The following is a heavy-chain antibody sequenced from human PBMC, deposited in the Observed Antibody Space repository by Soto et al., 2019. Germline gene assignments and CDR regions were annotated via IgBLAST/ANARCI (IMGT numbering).Heavy chain of an antibody. CDR2: IIPIYGTA. J-gene: IGHJ6*02. CDR1: GGTFSSYA. CDR3: ARSQGGSSSLDIYYYSYYGMDV. D-gene: IGHD2-15*01. Sequence: QVQLVQSGAEVKKPGSSVKVSCKAPGGTFSSYAISWVRQAPGQGLEWKGGIIPIYGTANYAQKFQGRVTITADESTSTGYMELSSLRSEDTAVYYCARSQGGSSSLDIYYYSYYGMDVWGQGTTVTVPS. V-gene: IGHV1-69*01.